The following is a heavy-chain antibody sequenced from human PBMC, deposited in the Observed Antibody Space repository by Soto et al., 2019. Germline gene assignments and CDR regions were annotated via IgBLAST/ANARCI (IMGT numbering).Heavy chain of an antibody. D-gene: IGHD6-6*01. CDR3: ARDWVGSSSSWAFDI. CDR1: GGTFSSYA. J-gene: IGHJ3*02. Sequence: GASVKVSCKASGGTFSSYAISWVRQAPGQGLEWMGGIIPIFGTANYAQKFQGRVTITADKSTSTAYMELSSLRSEDTAVYHCARDWVGSSSSWAFDIWGQGTMVTVSS. V-gene: IGHV1-69*06. CDR2: IIPIFGTA.